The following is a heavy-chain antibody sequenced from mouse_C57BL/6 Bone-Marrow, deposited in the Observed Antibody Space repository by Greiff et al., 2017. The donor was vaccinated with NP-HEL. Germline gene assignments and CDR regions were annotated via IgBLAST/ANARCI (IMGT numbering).Heavy chain of an antibody. CDR2: ILPGSGST. CDR1: GYTFTGYW. J-gene: IGHJ2*01. CDR3: ARSGGITTVVPYYFDY. D-gene: IGHD1-1*01. Sequence: QVQLQQSGAELMKPGASVKLSCKATGYTFTGYWIEWVKQRPGHGLEWIGEILPGSGSTNYNEKFKGKATFTADTSSNTAYMQLSSLTTEDSAIYYCARSGGITTVVPYYFDYWGQGTTLTVSS. V-gene: IGHV1-9*01.